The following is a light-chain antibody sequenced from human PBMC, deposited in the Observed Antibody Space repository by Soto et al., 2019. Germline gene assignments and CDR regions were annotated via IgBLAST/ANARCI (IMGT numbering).Light chain of an antibody. Sequence: DIQLTQSPSSLSASVGDRVIITCRASQSISNFLNWYQQKPGKAPHVLIYASSSLQSGVPSRFSGSGSGTYFTLIISSLQPEDFATYYCQQSYSPSLTFGGGSRVEI. V-gene: IGKV1-39*01. J-gene: IGKJ4*01. CDR3: QQSYSPSLT. CDR2: ASS. CDR1: QSISNF.